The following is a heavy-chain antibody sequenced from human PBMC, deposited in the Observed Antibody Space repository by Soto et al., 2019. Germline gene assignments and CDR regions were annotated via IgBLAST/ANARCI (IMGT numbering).Heavy chain of an antibody. Sequence: QVQLVESGGGVVQPGRSLRLSCAASGFTFSSYGMHWVRQAPGKGLEWVAVIWYDGSNKYYADSVKGRFTISRDNSKNALYLQMNSLRAEDTAVYYCARVAGIAVAGTDWYFDLWGRGTLVTVSS. J-gene: IGHJ2*01. V-gene: IGHV3-33*01. CDR2: IWYDGSNK. CDR3: ARVAGIAVAGTDWYFDL. D-gene: IGHD6-19*01. CDR1: GFTFSSYG.